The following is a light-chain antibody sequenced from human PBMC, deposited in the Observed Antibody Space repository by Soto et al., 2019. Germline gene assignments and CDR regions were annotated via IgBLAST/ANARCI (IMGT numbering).Light chain of an antibody. J-gene: IGKJ4*01. V-gene: IGKV3-15*01. CDR1: QSVSSN. CDR2: GAS. Sequence: EIVMTQSPATLSVSPGERATLSCRASQSVSSNLAWYQQKPGQAPRLLIYGASTRATSIPARFSGSGSGTEFTLPISSLQSEDFAVYYCQPYNNWLRTFGGGAKVEIK. CDR3: QPYNNWLRT.